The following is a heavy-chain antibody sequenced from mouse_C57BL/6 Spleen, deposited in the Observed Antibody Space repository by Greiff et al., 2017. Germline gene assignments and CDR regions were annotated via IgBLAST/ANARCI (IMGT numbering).Heavy chain of an antibody. J-gene: IGHJ1*03. Sequence: ESGPGLVKPSQSLSLTCSVTGYSITSGYYWNWIRQFPGNKLEWMGYISYDGSNNYNPSLKNRISITRDTSKNQFFLKLNSVTTEDTATYYCARCGSSYWYFDVWGTGTTVTVSS. CDR2: ISYDGSN. D-gene: IGHD1-1*01. V-gene: IGHV3-6*01. CDR3: ARCGSSYWYFDV. CDR1: GYSITSGYY.